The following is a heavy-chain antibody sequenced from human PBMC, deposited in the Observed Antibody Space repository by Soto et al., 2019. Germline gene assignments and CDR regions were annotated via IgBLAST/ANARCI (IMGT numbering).Heavy chain of an antibody. CDR2: ISSSSSYI. CDR1: GFTFSSYS. CDR3: ASSKQQLVRGAFDI. J-gene: IGHJ3*02. Sequence: ESGGGLVKPGGSLRLSCAASGFTFSSYSMNWVRQAPGKGLEWVSSISSSSSYIYYADSVKGRFTISRDNAKNSLYLQMNSLRAEDTAVYYCASSKQQLVRGAFDIWGQGTMVTVSS. V-gene: IGHV3-21*01. D-gene: IGHD6-13*01.